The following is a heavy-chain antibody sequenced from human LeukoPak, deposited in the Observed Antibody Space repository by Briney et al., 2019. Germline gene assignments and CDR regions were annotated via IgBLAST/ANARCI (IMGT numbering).Heavy chain of an antibody. CDR3: ARPLPGYSSGWYEY. CDR1: GYTFTGYY. J-gene: IGHJ4*02. V-gene: IGHV1-2*02. Sequence: GASVKVSCKASGYTFTGYYMHWVRQAPGQGLEWMGWINPNSGGTNYAQKFQGRVTMTRETSISTAYMELSRLRSDDTAVYYCARPLPGYSSGWYEYWGQGTLVTVSS. D-gene: IGHD6-19*01. CDR2: INPNSGGT.